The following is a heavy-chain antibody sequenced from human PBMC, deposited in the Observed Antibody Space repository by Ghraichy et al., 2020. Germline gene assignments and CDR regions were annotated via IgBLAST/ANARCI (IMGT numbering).Heavy chain of an antibody. Sequence: LSLTCAASGFTFSSYDMHWVRQATGKGLEWVSAIGTAGDTYYPGSVKGRFTISRENAKNSLYLQMNSLRAGDTAVYYCARGFGDDALDYWGQGTLVTVSS. J-gene: IGHJ4*02. D-gene: IGHD5-24*01. CDR3: ARGFGDDALDY. V-gene: IGHV3-13*01. CDR2: IGTAGDT. CDR1: GFTFSSYD.